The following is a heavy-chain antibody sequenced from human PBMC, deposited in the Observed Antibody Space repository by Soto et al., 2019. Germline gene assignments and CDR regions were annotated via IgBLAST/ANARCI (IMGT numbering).Heavy chain of an antibody. CDR2: MNPINGAA. J-gene: IGHJ6*02. Sequence: ASVKVSCKASGYDFTAYDINWVRQASGQGLEWMGWMNPINGAAGSTRRFQGRVSMTRNTSKGTAYLELTNLRSDDTAVYFCGRGPSPRAPAGGTPYYYAMDVWGQGTTVTVSS. CDR3: GRGPSPRAPAGGTPYYYAMDV. V-gene: IGHV1-8*02. D-gene: IGHD6-13*01. CDR1: GYDFTAYD.